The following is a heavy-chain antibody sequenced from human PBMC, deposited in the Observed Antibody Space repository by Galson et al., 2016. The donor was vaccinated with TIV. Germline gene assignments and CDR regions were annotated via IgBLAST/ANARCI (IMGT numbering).Heavy chain of an antibody. J-gene: IGHJ3*02. CDR2: ISGSGGIT. CDR1: FNNYA. CDR3: AKRRNYGGDALES. Sequence: FNNYAMHWVRQAPGKGLEWVSGISGSGGITYIAESVKGRFAISRDNSRDTLYLQLNSLRAEDTAVYYCAKRRNYGGDALESWGQGTMVTVSS. V-gene: IGHV3-23*01. D-gene: IGHD4-23*01.